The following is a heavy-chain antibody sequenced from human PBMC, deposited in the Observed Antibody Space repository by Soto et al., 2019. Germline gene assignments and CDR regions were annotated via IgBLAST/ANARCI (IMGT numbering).Heavy chain of an antibody. J-gene: IGHJ4*02. V-gene: IGHV3-7*01. Sequence: GGSLRLSCAASGFTFSSYWMSWVRQAPGKGLEWVANIKQDGSEKYYVDSVKGRFTISRDNAKNSLYLQMNSLRAEDTAVYYCARLLKMGIAARPRYFDYWGQGTLVTV. CDR1: GFTFSSYW. CDR3: ARLLKMGIAARPRYFDY. D-gene: IGHD6-6*01. CDR2: IKQDGSEK.